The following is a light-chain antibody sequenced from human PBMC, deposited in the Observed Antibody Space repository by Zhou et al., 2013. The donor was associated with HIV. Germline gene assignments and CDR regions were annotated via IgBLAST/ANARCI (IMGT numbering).Light chain of an antibody. CDR1: QSVGNE. J-gene: IGKJ1*01. CDR3: QQYNGHST. Sequence: DIVLTQSPATLSLSPGERATLSCRASQSVGNELAWYQQRPGLPPRLVIYDASNRASGIPARFSGSGSGTAFTLTISSLQPDDFATYFCQQYNGHSTFGQGTQGGNQT. V-gene: IGKV3-11*01. CDR2: DAS.